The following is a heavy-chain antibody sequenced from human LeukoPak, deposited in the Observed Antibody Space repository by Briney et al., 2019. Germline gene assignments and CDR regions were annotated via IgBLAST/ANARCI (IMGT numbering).Heavy chain of an antibody. V-gene: IGHV4-39*01. CDR2: IYYSGST. Sequence: SETLSLTCTASGGSISSSSYYWGWIRQPPGKGLEWIGSIYYSGSTYYNPSLKSRVTISVDTSKNQFSLKLSSVTAADTAVYYCAIYCSSTSCYVGDAFDIWGQGTMVTVSS. J-gene: IGHJ3*02. CDR3: AIYCSSTSCYVGDAFDI. D-gene: IGHD2-2*01. CDR1: GGSISSSSYY.